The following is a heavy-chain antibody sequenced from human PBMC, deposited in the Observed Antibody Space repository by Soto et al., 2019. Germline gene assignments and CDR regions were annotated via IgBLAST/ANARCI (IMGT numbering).Heavy chain of an antibody. CDR2: IYPGDSDT. CDR1: GYSFTSYW. CDR3: ARTPLASYSTDYYYYGMDV. V-gene: IGHV5-51*01. Sequence: GESLKISCKGSGYSFTSYWIGWVRQMPGKGLEWMGIIYPGDSDTRYSPSFQGQVTISADKSISTAYLQWSSLKASDTAMDYCARTPLASYSTDYYYYGMDVWGQGTTVTVSS. J-gene: IGHJ6*02. D-gene: IGHD2-15*01.